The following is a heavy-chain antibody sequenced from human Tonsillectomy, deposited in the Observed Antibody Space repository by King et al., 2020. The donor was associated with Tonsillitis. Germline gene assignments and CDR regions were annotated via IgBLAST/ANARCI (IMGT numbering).Heavy chain of an antibody. CDR1: GGSIKSDHYY. J-gene: IGHJ2*01. V-gene: IGHV4-39*01. CDR3: PRLVVAGVYFDP. CDR2: FYYSGST. Sequence: QLQESGPGLVKPSETLSLTCNVSGGSIKSDHYYWDWIRQAPGKGLEWIGSFYYSGSTYYNPSLKNRATISIDMSKKQISLRLTSGTAADTAVYYCPRLVVAGVYFDPWGRGILVTVAS. D-gene: IGHD6-19*01.